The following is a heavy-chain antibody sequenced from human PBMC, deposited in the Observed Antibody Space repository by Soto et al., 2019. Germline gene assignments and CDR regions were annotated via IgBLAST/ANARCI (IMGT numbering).Heavy chain of an antibody. V-gene: IGHV1-46*01. CDR3: ARDKPFSAGY. J-gene: IGHJ4*02. CDR1: GYTFLDFY. D-gene: IGHD3-3*02. CDR2: INPSGGGT. Sequence: QVQLVQSGTEVKKPGASVKVSCKASGYTFLDFYIHWVRQAPGQGLEWMGFINPSGGGTTYAQKFQGTLTMTKDTSTSTVYMELIRLRSEDTAIYYCARDKPFSAGYWGQGTLVT.